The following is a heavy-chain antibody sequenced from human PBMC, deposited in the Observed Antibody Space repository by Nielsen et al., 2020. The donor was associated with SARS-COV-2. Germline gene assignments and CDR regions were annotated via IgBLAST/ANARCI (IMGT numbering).Heavy chain of an antibody. CDR1: GGSISSGDYY. CDR3: ARARGAHVITMIVVVDAFDI. Sequence: SETLSLTCTVSGGSISSGDYYWSWIRQPPGKGLEWIGYIYYSGSTYYNPSLKSRVTISVDTSKNQFSLKLSSVTAADTAVYYCARARGAHVITMIVVVDAFDIWGQGTMVTVSS. D-gene: IGHD3-22*01. V-gene: IGHV4-30-4*01. J-gene: IGHJ3*02. CDR2: IYYSGST.